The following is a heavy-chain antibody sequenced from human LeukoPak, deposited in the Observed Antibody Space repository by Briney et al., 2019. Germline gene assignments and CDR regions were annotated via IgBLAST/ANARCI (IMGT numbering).Heavy chain of an antibody. CDR2: ISSSSSYI. CDR3: ASGYYDFWSGPPSPGNYYYYGMDV. V-gene: IGHV3-21*01. Sequence: GGSLRLSCAASGFTFSSFAINWVRQAPGKGLEWVSSISSSSSYIYYADSVKGRFTISRDNAKNSLYLQMNSLRAEDTAVYYCASGYYDFWSGPPSPGNYYYYGMDVWGQGTTVTVSS. CDR1: GFTFSSFA. D-gene: IGHD3-3*01. J-gene: IGHJ6*02.